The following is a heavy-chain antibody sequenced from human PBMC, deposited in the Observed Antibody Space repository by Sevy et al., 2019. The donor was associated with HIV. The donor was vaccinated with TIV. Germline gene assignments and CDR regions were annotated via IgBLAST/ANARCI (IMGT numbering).Heavy chain of an antibody. D-gene: IGHD6-19*01. Sequence: SETLSLTCTVSGGSISSYYWSWIRQPPGKGLGWIGYIYYSGSTNYNPSLKSLVTLSVDTSKIQFSLKLSSVTAADTAVYYCARVVAGIYYFDYWGQGTLVTVSS. J-gene: IGHJ4*02. CDR1: GGSISSYY. CDR3: ARVVAGIYYFDY. CDR2: IYYSGST. V-gene: IGHV4-59*01.